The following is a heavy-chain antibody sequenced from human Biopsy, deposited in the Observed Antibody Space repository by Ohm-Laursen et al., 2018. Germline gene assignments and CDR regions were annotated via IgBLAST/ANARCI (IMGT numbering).Heavy chain of an antibody. J-gene: IGHJ5*02. Sequence: GTLSLTWIVSGGSISNNNYYWGWIRQPPGKGLEWIGSIFYRGSTHYKPSLKSRVNISVDTSKNQFSLKLNSVTAADTAVYYCARDYDTSGYYYASWGQGTLVTVSS. CDR3: ARDYDTSGYYYAS. V-gene: IGHV4-39*01. D-gene: IGHD3-22*01. CDR2: IFYRGST. CDR1: GGSISNNNYY.